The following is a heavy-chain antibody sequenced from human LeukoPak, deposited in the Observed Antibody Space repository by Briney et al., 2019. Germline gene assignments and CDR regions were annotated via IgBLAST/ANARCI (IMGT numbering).Heavy chain of an antibody. V-gene: IGHV4-39*07. CDR3: ARGSTVPRTPQRGYCSSTSCRTVPDFDY. Sequence: SEALSLTCTVSGGSISSSSYYWGWIRQPPGKGLEWIGEINHSGSTNYNPSLKSRVTISVDTSKNQFSLKLSSVTAADTAVYYCARGSTVPRTPQRGYCSSTSCRTVPDFDYWGQGTLVTVSS. CDR2: INHSGST. D-gene: IGHD2-2*01. J-gene: IGHJ4*02. CDR1: GGSISSSSYY.